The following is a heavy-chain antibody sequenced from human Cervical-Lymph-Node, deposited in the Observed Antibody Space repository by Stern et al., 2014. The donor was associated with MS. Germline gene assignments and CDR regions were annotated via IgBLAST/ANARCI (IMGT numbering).Heavy chain of an antibody. CDR2: IYWDDDN. J-gene: IGHJ5*02. CDR1: GFSLNTLGVG. CDR3: THSLLRWGELSSPPIAS. V-gene: IGHV2-5*02. Sequence: QITLKESGPTLVKPTQTLTLTCTFSGFSLNTLGVGVGWIRQPPGKALEWLAVIYWDDDNRYSPSLQSRLTITKDTLTNQVVLTLPNPDSVNTATYYCTHSLLRWGELSSPPIASWGQGALVTVSS. D-gene: IGHD3-16*02.